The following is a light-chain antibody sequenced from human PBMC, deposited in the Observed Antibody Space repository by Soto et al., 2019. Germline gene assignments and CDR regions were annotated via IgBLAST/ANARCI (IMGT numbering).Light chain of an antibody. Sequence: QSVLTQPPSASGSPGQSVAISCTGTSSDVGGYNYVSWFQQHPGKAPKLMIYEVTKRPSGVPDRFSGSKSGNTASLTVSGLQAEDEADYYCASYAGNNVIFGRGTKLTVL. CDR3: ASYAGNNVI. J-gene: IGLJ2*01. CDR2: EVT. CDR1: SSDVGGYNY. V-gene: IGLV2-8*01.